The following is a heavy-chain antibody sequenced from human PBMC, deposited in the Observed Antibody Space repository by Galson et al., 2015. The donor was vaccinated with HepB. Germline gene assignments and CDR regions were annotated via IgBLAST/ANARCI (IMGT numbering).Heavy chain of an antibody. CDR2: IVVGSGNT. D-gene: IGHD3-3*01. Sequence: SVKVSCKASGFTFTSSAVQWVRQARGQRLEWIGWIVVGSGNTNYAQKFQERVTITRDMSTSTAYMELSSLRSEDTAVYYCAADSRPYYDFWSGYSRRREGDYYYGMDVWVQGTTVTVS. CDR1: GFTFTSSA. J-gene: IGHJ6*02. V-gene: IGHV1-58*01. CDR3: AADSRPYYDFWSGYSRRREGDYYYGMDV.